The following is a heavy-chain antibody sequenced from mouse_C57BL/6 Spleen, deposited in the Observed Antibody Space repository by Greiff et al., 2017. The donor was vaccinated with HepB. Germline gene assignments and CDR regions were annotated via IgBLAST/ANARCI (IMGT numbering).Heavy chain of an antibody. D-gene: IGHD2-4*01. CDR3: ARGGLYYDYVDY. CDR1: GYTFTSYW. J-gene: IGHJ2*01. CDR2: INPSNGGT. V-gene: IGHV1-53*01. Sequence: VQLQQPGTELVKPGASVKLSCKASGYTFTSYWIHWVKQRPGQGLEWIGNINPSNGGTNYNEKFKSKATLTVDKSSSTAYMQLSSLTSEDSAVYYCARGGLYYDYVDYWGQGTTLTVSS.